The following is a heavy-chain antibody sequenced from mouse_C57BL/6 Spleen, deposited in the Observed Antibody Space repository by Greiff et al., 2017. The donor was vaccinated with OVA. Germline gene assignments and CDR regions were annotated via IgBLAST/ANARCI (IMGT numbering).Heavy chain of an antibody. CDR3: ERLSTTLVAKAMEY. CDR2: ISSGSSTI. V-gene: IGHV5-17*01. J-gene: IGHJ4*01. CDR1: GFTFSDYG. Sequence: EVQLVESGGGLVKPGGSLKLSCAASGFTFSDYGMHWVRQAPEKGLEWVAYISSGSSTIYYADTVKGRCTISRDNAKNTLFLQMTRLRSEDTAMYYCERLSTTLVAKAMEYWGPGTSVTESS. D-gene: IGHD1-1*01.